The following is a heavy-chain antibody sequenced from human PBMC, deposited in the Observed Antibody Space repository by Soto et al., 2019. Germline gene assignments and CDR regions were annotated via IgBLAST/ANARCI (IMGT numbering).Heavy chain of an antibody. D-gene: IGHD3-3*01. CDR3: AREGRITIFGVVIIRGDAFDI. J-gene: IGHJ3*02. V-gene: IGHV4-4*07. Sequence: SETLSLTCTVSGGSISSYYWSWIRQPAGKGLEWIGRIYTSVSTNYNPSLKSRVTMSVDTSKNQFSLKLSSVTAADTAVYYCAREGRITIFGVVIIRGDAFDIWGQGTMVTVS. CDR2: IYTSVST. CDR1: GGSISSYY.